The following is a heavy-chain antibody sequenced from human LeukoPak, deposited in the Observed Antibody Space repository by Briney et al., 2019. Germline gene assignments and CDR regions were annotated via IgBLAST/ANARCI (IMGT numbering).Heavy chain of an antibody. J-gene: IGHJ4*02. CDR1: GFTFRSYE. CDR2: ISGSGTTI. Sequence: GGSLRLSCAASGFTFRSYEMNWVRQAPGKGLEWVSYISGSGTTIHYTDSVKGRFTISRDNAKKSLYLQMNSLRAEDTAVYYCARGSSAGASLRHDYWGQGTLVTVSS. D-gene: IGHD1-26*01. V-gene: IGHV3-48*03. CDR3: ARGSSAGASLRHDY.